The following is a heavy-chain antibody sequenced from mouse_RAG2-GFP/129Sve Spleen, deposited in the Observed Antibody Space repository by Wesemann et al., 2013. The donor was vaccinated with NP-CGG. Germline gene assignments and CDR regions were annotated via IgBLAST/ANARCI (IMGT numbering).Heavy chain of an antibody. J-gene: IGHJ2*01. CDR1: GYSITSGYY. D-gene: IGHD1-1*01. CDR2: ISYDGSN. CDR3: ARAPYGSSLDY. V-gene: IGHV3-6*02. Sequence: DVQLQESGPGLVKPSQSLSLTCSVTGYSITSGYYWNWIRQFPGNKLEWMGYISYDGSNNYNPSLKNRISITRDTSKNQFFLKLNSVTTEDTATYYCARAPYGSSLDYWGQGTTLTVSS.